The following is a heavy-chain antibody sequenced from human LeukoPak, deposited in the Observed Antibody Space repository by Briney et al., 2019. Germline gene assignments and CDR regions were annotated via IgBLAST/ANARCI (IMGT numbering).Heavy chain of an antibody. Sequence: GGSLRLSCAASGFTFSSYGMHWVRQAPGKGLEWVAVIWYDGSNKYYADSVKGRFTISRDNSKNTLYLQMNSLRAEDTAVYYCAKRAGYTAMVPIDYWGQGTLVTVSS. CDR2: IWYDGSNK. D-gene: IGHD5-18*01. CDR3: AKRAGYTAMVPIDY. CDR1: GFTFSSYG. V-gene: IGHV3-33*06. J-gene: IGHJ4*02.